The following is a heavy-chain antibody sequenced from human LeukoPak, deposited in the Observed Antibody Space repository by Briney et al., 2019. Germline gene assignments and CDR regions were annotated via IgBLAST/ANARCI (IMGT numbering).Heavy chain of an antibody. D-gene: IGHD3-16*02. V-gene: IGHV4-30-4*01. J-gene: IGHJ4*02. Sequence: PSETLSLTCTVSGGSISSGDYYWSWIRQPPGKGLEWIGYIYYSGSTYYNPSLKSRVTISVDTSKNQFSLKLSSVTAADTAVYYCARSKGYDYVWGSYRYFDYWGQGTLVTVSS. CDR2: IYYSGST. CDR1: GGSISSGDYY. CDR3: ARSKGYDYVWGSYRYFDY.